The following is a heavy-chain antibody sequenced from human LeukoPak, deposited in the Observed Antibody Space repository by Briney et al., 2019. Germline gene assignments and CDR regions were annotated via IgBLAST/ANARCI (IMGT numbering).Heavy chain of an antibody. CDR3: AKGEATIFGVVVR. Sequence: GGSLRLSCAASGFTFSSYWMSWVRQAPGKGLEWVANIKQDGSERYYVDSVKGRFTISRDNAKNSLFLQVNSLRAEDTAVYYCAKGEATIFGVVVRWGQGTLVTVSS. V-gene: IGHV3-7*03. J-gene: IGHJ4*02. D-gene: IGHD3-3*01. CDR2: IKQDGSER. CDR1: GFTFSSYW.